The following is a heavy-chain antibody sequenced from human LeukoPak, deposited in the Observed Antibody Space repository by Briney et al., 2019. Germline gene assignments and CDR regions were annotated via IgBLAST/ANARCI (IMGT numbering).Heavy chain of an antibody. Sequence: SVKVSCKASGGTFSSYAISWVRQAPGQGLEWMGGIIPIFGTANYAQKFQGRVTITADESTSTAYMELSSLRSEDTAVYYCATTTEIVVVPTYYYYMDVWGKGTTVTVSS. J-gene: IGHJ6*03. CDR1: GGTFSSYA. D-gene: IGHD2-2*01. CDR2: IIPIFGTA. CDR3: ATTTEIVVVPTYYYYMDV. V-gene: IGHV1-69*13.